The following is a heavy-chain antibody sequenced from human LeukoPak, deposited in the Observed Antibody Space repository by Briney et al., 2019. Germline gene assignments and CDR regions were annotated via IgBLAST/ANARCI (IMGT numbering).Heavy chain of an antibody. D-gene: IGHD3-3*01. CDR3: ARDLGYYDFWSGYYSGKDDAFDI. J-gene: IGHJ3*02. Sequence: SETLSLTCTVSGGSISSYYWSWIRQPAGKGLEWIGRIYTSGSTNYNPSLKSRVTMSVDTSKNQFSLKLSSVTAADTAVYYCARDLGYYDFWSGYYSGKDDAFDIWGQETMVTVSS. V-gene: IGHV4-4*07. CDR2: IYTSGST. CDR1: GGSISSYY.